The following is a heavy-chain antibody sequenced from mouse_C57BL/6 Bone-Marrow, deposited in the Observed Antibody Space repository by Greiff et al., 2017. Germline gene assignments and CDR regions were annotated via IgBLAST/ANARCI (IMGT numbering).Heavy chain of an antibody. CDR3: TNYGSRFAY. D-gene: IGHD1-1*01. J-gene: IGHJ3*01. V-gene: IGHV14-4*01. CDR2: IDPENGDT. CDR1: GFNIKDDY. Sequence: VQLKQSGAELVRPGASVKLSCTASGFNIKDDYMHWVKQRPEQGLEWIGWIDPENGDTEYASKFQGKATITADTSSNTAYLQLSSLTSEDTAVYYCTNYGSRFAYWGQGTLVTVSA.